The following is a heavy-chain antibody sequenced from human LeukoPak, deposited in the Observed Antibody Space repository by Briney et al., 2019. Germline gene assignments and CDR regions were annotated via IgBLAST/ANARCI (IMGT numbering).Heavy chain of an antibody. V-gene: IGHV4-59*01. CDR3: ARDRSPEGYYDSSHWDYYHGMDV. CDR1: SGSISSYY. J-gene: IGHJ6*02. Sequence: SETLSLTCTVSSGSISSYYWSWIRQPPGKGLEWIGYIYYSGSTNYNPSLKSRVTISVDTSKNQFSLNLSSVTAADTAMYYCARDRSPEGYYDSSHWDYYHGMDVWGQGTTVTVSS. D-gene: IGHD3-22*01. CDR2: IYYSGST.